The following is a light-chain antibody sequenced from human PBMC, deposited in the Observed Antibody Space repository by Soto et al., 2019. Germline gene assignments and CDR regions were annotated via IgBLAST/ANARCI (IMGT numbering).Light chain of an antibody. CDR2: AVS. V-gene: IGLV2-14*01. CDR1: SGDVGGYNY. CDR3: SSFTTSTTVL. J-gene: IGLJ2*01. Sequence: QSVLTQPASVSGSPGQSITISCTGTSGDVGGYNYVSWYQHHPGKAPKLMIYAVSNRPSGVSNRFSGSKSGNTASLTISGLQAEDEADYYCSSFTTSTTVLFGGGTKLTV.